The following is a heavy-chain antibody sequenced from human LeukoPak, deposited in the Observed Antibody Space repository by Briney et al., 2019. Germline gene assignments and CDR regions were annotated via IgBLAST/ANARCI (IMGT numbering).Heavy chain of an antibody. CDR3: ARGERYSSSSEYGMDV. D-gene: IGHD6-6*01. CDR2: IYPGDSDS. J-gene: IGHJ6*02. CDR1: GYSFTSYW. V-gene: IGHV5-51*01. Sequence: GESLKISCKGSGYSFTSYWIGWVRQMPGKGLEWMGIIYPGDSDSRYSPSSQGQVTMSADKSISTVYLQWSSLKASDTAMYYCARGERYSSSSEYGMDVWGQGTTVTVSS.